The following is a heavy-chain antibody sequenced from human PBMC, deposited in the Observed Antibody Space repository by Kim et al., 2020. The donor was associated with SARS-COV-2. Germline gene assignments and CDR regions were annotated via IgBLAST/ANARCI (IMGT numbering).Heavy chain of an antibody. V-gene: IGHV3-66*01. Sequence: EGSLRLSCAASGFTVSSNYMSWVRQAPGKGLEWVSVIYSGGSTYYADSVKGRFTISRDNSKNTLYLQMNSLRAEDTAVYYCARVKWAYVLHWGQGTLVTVSS. CDR2: IYSGGST. CDR1: GFTVSSNY. CDR3: ARVKWAYVLH. D-gene: IGHD3-10*02. J-gene: IGHJ1*01.